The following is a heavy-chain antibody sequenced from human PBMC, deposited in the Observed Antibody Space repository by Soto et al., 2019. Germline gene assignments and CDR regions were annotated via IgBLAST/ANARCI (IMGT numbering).Heavy chain of an antibody. CDR3: ATYGKGIGFTY. CDR1: GYTFSTYD. CDR2: MLPTYR. J-gene: IGHJ4*02. Sequence: ASVKVSCKTSGYTFSTYDINWVRQAPGQGLEWMGYMLPTYRGTAQKFQGRVTLTSDTSISTVYMELRSLASEDTAVYYCATYGKGIGFTYWGQGTLVTVSS. V-gene: IGHV1-8*01. D-gene: IGHD2-15*01.